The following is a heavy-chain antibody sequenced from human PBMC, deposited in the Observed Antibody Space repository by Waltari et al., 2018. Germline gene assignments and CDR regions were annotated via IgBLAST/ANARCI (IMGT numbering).Heavy chain of an antibody. CDR1: GGPISSSSFS. V-gene: IGHV4-39*01. CDR3: ARHVSGYCSSTSCHSDY. J-gene: IGHJ4*02. CDR2: IYYSGST. Sequence: QLQLQESGPGLVKPSETLSLICTVPGGPISSSSFSWGWIRPPPGAGLEWIGSIYYSGSTYYNPSLKSRVTISVETSKNQFSRKLSSVTAADTAVYYCARHVSGYCSSTSCHSDYWGQGTLVTVSS. D-gene: IGHD2-2*01.